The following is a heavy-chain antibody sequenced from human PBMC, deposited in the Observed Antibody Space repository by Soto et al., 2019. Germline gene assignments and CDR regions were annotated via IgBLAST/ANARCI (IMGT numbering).Heavy chain of an antibody. CDR1: GYTFTSFD. Sequence: ASVKVSCKASGYTFTSFDINWVRQATGQGLEWMGWMNPNSGHTGYAQKFQGRVTMTRDTSISTAYMELSSLRYEDRAVYYCTRGRNSGDGYNGGGYWGQGTLVTVSS. V-gene: IGHV1-8*01. CDR3: TRGRNSGDGYNGGGY. J-gene: IGHJ4*02. D-gene: IGHD1-1*01. CDR2: MNPNSGHT.